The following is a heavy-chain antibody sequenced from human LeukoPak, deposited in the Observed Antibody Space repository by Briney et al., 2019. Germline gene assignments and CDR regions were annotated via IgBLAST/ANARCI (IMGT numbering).Heavy chain of an antibody. J-gene: IGHJ5*02. D-gene: IGHD2-2*01. CDR2: IIPIFGTA. Sequence: SVKVSCKASGGTSSSYAISWVRQAPGQGLEWMGGIIPIFGTANYAQKFQGRVTITTDESTSTAYMELSSLRSEDTAVYYCARVVGYQLPTLPPNWFDPWGQGTLVTVSS. CDR3: ARVVGYQLPTLPPNWFDP. CDR1: GGTSSSYA. V-gene: IGHV1-69*05.